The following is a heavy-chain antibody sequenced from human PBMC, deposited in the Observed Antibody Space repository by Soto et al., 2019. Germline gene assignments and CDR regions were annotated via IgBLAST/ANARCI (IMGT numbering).Heavy chain of an antibody. D-gene: IGHD6-6*01. J-gene: IGHJ6*03. V-gene: IGHV1-18*01. CDR3: ARDWGDSSSFYYYYMDV. Sequence: ASVKVSCKASGYTFTSYGISWVRQAPGQGLEWMGWISAYNGNTNYAQKLQGRVTMTTDTSTSTAYMELRSLRSDDTAVYYCARDWGDSSSFYYYYMDVWGKGTTVTVSS. CDR2: ISAYNGNT. CDR1: GYTFTSYG.